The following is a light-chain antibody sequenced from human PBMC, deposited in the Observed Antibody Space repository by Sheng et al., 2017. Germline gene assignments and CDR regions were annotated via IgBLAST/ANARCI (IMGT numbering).Light chain of an antibody. J-gene: IGKJ2*03. Sequence: EIVVTQSPGTLSLSPGERATLSCRASQSVTNNYLAWYQQKPGQAPRLLIYAAVGRATGIPDRISGSGSGTDFTLTISRLEPEDFAVYYCQQYGSSPYSFGQGTKLEIK. V-gene: IGKV3-20*01. CDR1: QSVTNNY. CDR2: AAV. CDR3: QQYGSSPYS.